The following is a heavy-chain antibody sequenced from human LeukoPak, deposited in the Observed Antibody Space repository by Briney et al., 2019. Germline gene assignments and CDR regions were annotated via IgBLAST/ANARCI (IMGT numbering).Heavy chain of an antibody. V-gene: IGHV1-18*01. Sequence: GASVKVSCKASGYTFTSYGISWVRQAPGQGLEWMGWISAYNGNTNYAQKLQARVTMTTDTSTSTAYMELRSLRSDDTAVYYCARDEIFGVVGTFDPWGQGTLVTVSS. CDR2: ISAYNGNT. D-gene: IGHD3-3*01. CDR1: GYTFTSYG. CDR3: ARDEIFGVVGTFDP. J-gene: IGHJ5*02.